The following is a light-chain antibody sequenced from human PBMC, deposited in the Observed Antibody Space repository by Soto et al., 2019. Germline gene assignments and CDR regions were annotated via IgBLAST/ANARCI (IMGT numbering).Light chain of an antibody. V-gene: IGLV2-14*03. Sequence: QSALTQPASVSGSPGQSITISCTGTSSDVGGYNYVSWSQQHPGKAPKLLISEVSNRPSGVSNRFSGSKSGNTASLTISGLQADHEADYYCSSYTASSTLLFGTGTKVTVL. CDR3: SSYTASSTLL. CDR1: SSDVGGYNY. J-gene: IGLJ1*01. CDR2: EVS.